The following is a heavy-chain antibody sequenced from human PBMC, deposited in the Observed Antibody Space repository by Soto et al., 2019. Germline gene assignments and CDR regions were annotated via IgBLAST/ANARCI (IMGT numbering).Heavy chain of an antibody. J-gene: IGHJ5*02. Sequence: QVQLVQSGAEVKKPGASVKVSCNASGYTFTSYGISWVRQAPGQGLEWIGWISAYNGNTNYAQQLQGRVSMTTDTSTSTAYMELRSLRSNDTAVYYWARDPSFGRASFALWGQGSLVTVST. CDR2: ISAYNGNT. CDR3: ARDPSFGRASFAL. V-gene: IGHV1-18*01. CDR1: GYTFTSYG. D-gene: IGHD3-16*01.